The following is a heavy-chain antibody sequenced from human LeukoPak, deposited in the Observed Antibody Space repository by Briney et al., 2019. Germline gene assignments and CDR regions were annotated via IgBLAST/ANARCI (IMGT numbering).Heavy chain of an antibody. CDR3: AKVSRVTMVRGAYYYYGMDV. Sequence: GGSLRLSCAASGFTFSSYSMNWVRQAPGKGLEWVSYISRGGDTIYYADSVKGRFTISRDNSKNTLYLQMNSLRAEDTAVYYCAKVSRVTMVRGAYYYYGMDVWGQGTTVTVSS. CDR1: GFTFSSYS. CDR2: ISRGGDTI. V-gene: IGHV3-48*01. J-gene: IGHJ6*02. D-gene: IGHD3-10*01.